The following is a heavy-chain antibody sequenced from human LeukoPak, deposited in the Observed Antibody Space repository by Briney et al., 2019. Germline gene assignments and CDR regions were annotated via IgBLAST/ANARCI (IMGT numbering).Heavy chain of an antibody. CDR1: GGSISSYY. J-gene: IGHJ6*03. V-gene: IGHV4-4*07. CDR2: IYTSGST. D-gene: IGHD4-17*01. Sequence: SETLSLTCTVSGGSISSYYWGWIRQPAGKGLEWIGRIYTSGSTNYNPSLKSRVTMSVDTSKNQFSLKLSSVTAADTAVYYCARDNGDIGNYYMDVWGKGTTVTVSS. CDR3: ARDNGDIGNYYMDV.